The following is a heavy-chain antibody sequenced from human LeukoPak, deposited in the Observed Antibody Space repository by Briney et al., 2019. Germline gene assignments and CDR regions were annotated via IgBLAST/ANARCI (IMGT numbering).Heavy chain of an antibody. V-gene: IGHV4-34*01. CDR3: ARVGRDRDYYYYYMDV. CDR1: GESFSGYY. CDR2: ITHSGST. Sequence: SETLSLTCAVYGESFSGYYWSWIRQPPGKGLEWIGEITHSGSTNYNPSLKSRVAMSVDTSKNQFSLKLKSVTAADTAVYYCARVGRDRDYYYYYMDVWGKGTTVTVSS. J-gene: IGHJ6*03.